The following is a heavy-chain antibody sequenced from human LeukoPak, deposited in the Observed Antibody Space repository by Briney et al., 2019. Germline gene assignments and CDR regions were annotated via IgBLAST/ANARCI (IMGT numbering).Heavy chain of an antibody. D-gene: IGHD3-10*01. CDR1: GGSISSYY. V-gene: IGHV4-59*08. J-gene: IGHJ3*02. CDR2: IYYSGST. CDR3: ARPMVRGVNDALDI. Sequence: SETLSLTCTVSGGSISSYYWSWILQPPGKGLEWIGYIYYSGSTNYNPSLKSRVTISVDTSKNQFSLKLSSVTAADTAVYFCARPMVRGVNDALDIWGQGTMVTVSS.